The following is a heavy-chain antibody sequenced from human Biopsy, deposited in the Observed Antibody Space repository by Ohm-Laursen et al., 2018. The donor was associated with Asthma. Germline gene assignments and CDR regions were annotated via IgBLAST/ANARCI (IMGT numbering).Heavy chain of an antibody. D-gene: IGHD1-26*01. CDR2: ISWNSGSI. J-gene: IGHJ4*02. Sequence: RSLRLSCAASGFPFDDSAKHWVRQAPGKGLEWVSGISWNSGSIGYADSVKGRFTISRDNAKNSLYLQMNSLRAEDTALYYCAKGEWELLEANFDYWGQGTLVTVSS. CDR1: GFPFDDSA. V-gene: IGHV3-9*01. CDR3: AKGEWELLEANFDY.